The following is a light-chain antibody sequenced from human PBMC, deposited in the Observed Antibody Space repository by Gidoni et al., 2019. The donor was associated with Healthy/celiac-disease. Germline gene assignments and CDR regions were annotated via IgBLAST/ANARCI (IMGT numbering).Light chain of an antibody. CDR2: EDS. J-gene: IGLJ2*01. CDR3: YSTDSSGNHR. CDR1: ALPKKY. Sequence: SYELTQPPSVSVSPGQTARIPCSGDALPKKYANWYQQKSGQAPVLVIYEDSKRPSGIPERFSGSSSGTMATLTISGAQVEDEADYYCYSTDSSGNHRIGGGTKLTVL. V-gene: IGLV3-10*01.